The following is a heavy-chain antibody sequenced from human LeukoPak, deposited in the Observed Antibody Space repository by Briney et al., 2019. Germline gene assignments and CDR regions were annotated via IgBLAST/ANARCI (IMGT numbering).Heavy chain of an antibody. Sequence: GRSLRLSCAASGFTFSSYAMHWVRQAPGKGLEWVAVISYDGSNKYYADSVKGRFTISRDNSKNTLYLQMNSLRAEDTAVYYCARDSLGDPPYYFDYWGQGTLVTVSS. CDR2: ISYDGSNK. CDR1: GFTFSSYA. J-gene: IGHJ4*02. D-gene: IGHD3-10*01. V-gene: IGHV3-30*04. CDR3: ARDSLGDPPYYFDY.